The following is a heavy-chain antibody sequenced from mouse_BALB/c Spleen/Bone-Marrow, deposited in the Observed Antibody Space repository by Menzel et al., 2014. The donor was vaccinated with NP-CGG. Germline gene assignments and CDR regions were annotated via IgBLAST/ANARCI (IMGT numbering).Heavy chain of an antibody. Sequence: EVKLQESGAELVKPGASVKLSCTASGFNIKDTYMHWVKQRPEQGLEWIGRIDPANGNAKYDPKFQGKATITADTSSNTAYLQISSLTSEDTAVYCCARYRLGTYFDFWGQGTTLTVSS. J-gene: IGHJ2*01. CDR2: IDPANGNA. V-gene: IGHV14-3*02. CDR3: ARYRLGTYFDF. D-gene: IGHD2-14*01. CDR1: GFNIKDTY.